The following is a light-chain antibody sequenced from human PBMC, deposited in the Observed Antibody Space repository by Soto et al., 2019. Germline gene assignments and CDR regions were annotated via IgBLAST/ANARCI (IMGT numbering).Light chain of an antibody. CDR1: QSIASW. CDR2: DAS. Sequence: DIQMTQSPSTLSASVGDRVTITCRASQSIASWLAWYQQKPGKVPTLLISDASSLQSGVPSRFSGSGSGTEFTLTISSLQPDDFAAYYCQQYNSYPLTFGGGTKVDIK. J-gene: IGKJ4*01. CDR3: QQYNSYPLT. V-gene: IGKV1-5*01.